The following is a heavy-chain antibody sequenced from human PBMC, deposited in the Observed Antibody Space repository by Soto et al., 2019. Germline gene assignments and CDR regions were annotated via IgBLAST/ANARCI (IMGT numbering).Heavy chain of an antibody. J-gene: IGHJ4*02. Sequence: QVQLVESGGGVVQPGRSLRLSCAASGFTFSSYAMHWVRQAPGKGLEWVAVISYDGSNKYYADSVKGRFTISRDNSKNTLYLQMNSLRAEDTAVYYCARDRTSREMATTGGYWGQGTLVTVSS. V-gene: IGHV3-30-3*01. D-gene: IGHD1-1*01. CDR2: ISYDGSNK. CDR1: GFTFSSYA. CDR3: ARDRTSREMATTGGY.